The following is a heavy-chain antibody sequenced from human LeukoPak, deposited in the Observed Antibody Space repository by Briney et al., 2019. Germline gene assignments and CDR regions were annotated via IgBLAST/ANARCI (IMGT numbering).Heavy chain of an antibody. V-gene: IGHV1-8*01. Sequence: GASVKVSCKASGYTFTSYDINWVRQATGQGLEWMGWMNPNSGNTGYAQKFQGRVTITKNTSISTAYMELSSLGSDDTAVYYCARGPGYCSRTYCPYYFDSWGQGTLVTVSS. J-gene: IGHJ4*02. CDR1: GYTFTSYD. CDR2: MNPNSGNT. CDR3: ARGPGYCSRTYCPYYFDS. D-gene: IGHD2-2*01.